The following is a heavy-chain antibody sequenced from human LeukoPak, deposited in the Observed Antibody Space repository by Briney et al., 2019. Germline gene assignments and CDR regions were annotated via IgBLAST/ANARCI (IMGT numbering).Heavy chain of an antibody. Sequence: GGSLRLSCAASGFTFSSYAMHWVRQAPGKGLEWVAVISYDGSNKYYADSVKGRFTISRDNSKNTLYLQMNSLRAEDTAVYYCAKAPRITMVRDSYFDYWGQGTLVTVSS. V-gene: IGHV3-30-3*01. D-gene: IGHD3-10*01. CDR1: GFTFSSYA. CDR2: ISYDGSNK. CDR3: AKAPRITMVRDSYFDY. J-gene: IGHJ4*02.